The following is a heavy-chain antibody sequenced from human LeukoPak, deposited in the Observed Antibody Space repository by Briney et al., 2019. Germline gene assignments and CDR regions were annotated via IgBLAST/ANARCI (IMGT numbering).Heavy chain of an antibody. Sequence: GGSLRLSCAASGFAFSSYEMNWVRQAPGKGLEWVSYIRSTSNTIYYADSVKGRFTISRDNAKNSLYLQMNSLRAEDTAVYYCARYSSGWYYYYMDVWGKGTTVTISS. V-gene: IGHV3-48*03. CDR3: ARYSSGWYYYYMDV. D-gene: IGHD6-19*01. CDR2: IRSTSNTI. J-gene: IGHJ6*03. CDR1: GFAFSSYE.